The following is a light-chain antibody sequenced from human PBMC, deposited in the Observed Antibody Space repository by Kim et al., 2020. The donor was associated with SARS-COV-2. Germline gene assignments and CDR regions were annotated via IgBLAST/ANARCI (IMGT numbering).Light chain of an antibody. J-gene: IGLJ2*01. CDR3: NSRDTSHFVI. Sequence: SSELIQDPAVSVALGQTVRITCQGDSLRKYYATWYQQKPGQAPVLLISGKNNRPSGIPDRFSGSSSGNTASLTIAGAQAEDEADYYCNSRDTSHFVIFGGGTQLTVL. CDR2: GKN. V-gene: IGLV3-19*01. CDR1: SLRKYY.